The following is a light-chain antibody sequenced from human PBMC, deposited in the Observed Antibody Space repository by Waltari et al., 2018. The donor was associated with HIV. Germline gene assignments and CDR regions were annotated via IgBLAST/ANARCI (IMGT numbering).Light chain of an antibody. CDR2: DGT. CDR1: SSDVGRYNS. J-gene: IGLJ2*01. Sequence: QSALTQPRSVSGSPGQSVTISCTGTSSDVGRYNSVSWYQQHPGKAPKVIIYDGTNGPSGVPYRFSASKSGNTGSPTISGLQAEDEADYYCCSYAGNYIVVFGGGTKLTVL. CDR3: CSYAGNYIVV. V-gene: IGLV2-11*01.